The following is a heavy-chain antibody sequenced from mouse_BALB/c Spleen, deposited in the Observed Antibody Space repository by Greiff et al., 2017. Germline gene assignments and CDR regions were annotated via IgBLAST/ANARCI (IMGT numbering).Heavy chain of an antibody. Sequence: EVKVVESGGGLVKPGGSLKLSCAASGFTFSSYAMSWVRQTPEKRLEWVATISSGGSYTYYPDSVKGRFTISRDNAKNTLYLQMSSLRSEDTAMYYCARDLWRYFDYWGQGTTLTVSS. CDR2: ISSGGSYT. CDR1: GFTFSSYA. CDR3: ARDLWRYFDY. V-gene: IGHV5-9-3*01. J-gene: IGHJ2*01. D-gene: IGHD1-1*02.